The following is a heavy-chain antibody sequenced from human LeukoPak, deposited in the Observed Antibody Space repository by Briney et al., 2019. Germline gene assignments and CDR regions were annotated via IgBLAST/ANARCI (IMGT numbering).Heavy chain of an antibody. V-gene: IGHV1-18*01. CDR1: GYTFTSYG. D-gene: IGHD2-2*01. J-gene: IGHJ3*02. Sequence: ASVKASCKASGYTFTSYGISWVRQAPGQGLEWMGWISAYNGNTNSVQKLKGRVTMTTDTSTSTAYMQLRSLRSDDTAVYSCARDCSSTSCYRAFDIWGQGTMVTVSS. CDR3: ARDCSSTSCYRAFDI. CDR2: ISAYNGNT.